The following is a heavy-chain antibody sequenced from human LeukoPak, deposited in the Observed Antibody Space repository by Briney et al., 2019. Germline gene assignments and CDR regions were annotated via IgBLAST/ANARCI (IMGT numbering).Heavy chain of an antibody. CDR1: GFIFTDAW. D-gene: IGHD3-22*01. CDR2: IKSKTEGGTT. V-gene: IGHV3-15*01. J-gene: IGHJ4*02. CDR3: TTYYYDSTSGFAY. Sequence: GGSLRLSCAASGFIFTDAWMSWVRQAPGKGLEWVGCIKSKTEGGTTDYAAPVRGRFTISRDDSKNTPYLQMISLKTEDTAVYYCTTYYYDSTSGFAYWGQGTLVTVSS.